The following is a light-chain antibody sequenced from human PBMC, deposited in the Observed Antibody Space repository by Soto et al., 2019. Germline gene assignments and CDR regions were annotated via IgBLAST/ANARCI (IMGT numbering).Light chain of an antibody. Sequence: QSVLTQSPSASGTPGQRVTISCSGSSSNIGSNTVNWYQQLPGTAPKLLIYSNNKRPSGVPDRFSGSKSGTSASLAISGLQSEDEADYSCATWDDSLNGPVFAGGTKLTVL. CDR1: SSNIGSNT. V-gene: IGLV1-44*01. J-gene: IGLJ3*02. CDR3: ATWDDSLNGPV. CDR2: SNN.